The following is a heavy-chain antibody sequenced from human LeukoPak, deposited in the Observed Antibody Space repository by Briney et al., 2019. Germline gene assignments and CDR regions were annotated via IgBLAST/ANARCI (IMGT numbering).Heavy chain of an antibody. D-gene: IGHD1-14*01. CDR1: GFTFSSYG. CDR2: ISYDGSNK. Sequence: GGSLRLSCAASGFTFSSYGMHWVRQAPGKGLEWVAVISYDGSNKYYAESVKGRFTISRDNSKNTLYLQMNSLRAEDTAVYYCARGGALTTPYNWFDPWGQGTLVTVSS. CDR3: ARGGALTTPYNWFDP. J-gene: IGHJ5*02. V-gene: IGHV3-30*03.